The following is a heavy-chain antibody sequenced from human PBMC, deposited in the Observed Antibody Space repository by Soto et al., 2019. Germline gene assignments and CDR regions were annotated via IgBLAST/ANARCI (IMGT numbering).Heavy chain of an antibody. CDR2: IIPIFGTA. CDR3: ASRESTEVATMRAYYDYGMDV. J-gene: IGHJ6*02. D-gene: IGHD5-12*01. CDR1: GCTFSSYA. V-gene: IGHV1-69*06. Sequence: SVKVSCKASGCTFSSYAISWVRQAPGQGLEWMGGIIPIFGTANYAQKFQGRVTITADKSTSTAYMELSSLRSEDTAVYYCASRESTEVATMRAYYDYGMDVWGQGTTVTVSS.